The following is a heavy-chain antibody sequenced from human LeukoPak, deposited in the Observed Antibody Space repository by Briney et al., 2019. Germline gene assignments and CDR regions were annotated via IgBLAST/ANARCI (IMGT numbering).Heavy chain of an antibody. J-gene: IGHJ4*02. CDR3: AREGLRWSTTPHPFDY. D-gene: IGHD4-23*01. V-gene: IGHV3-33*01. CDR1: GFTFSSYG. Sequence: AGGSLRLSCAASGFTFSSYGMHWVRQAPGKGLEWVAVIWYDGSNKYYADSVKGRFTISRDNSKNTLYLQMSSLRAEDTAVYYCAREGLRWSTTPHPFDYWGQGTLVTVSS. CDR2: IWYDGSNK.